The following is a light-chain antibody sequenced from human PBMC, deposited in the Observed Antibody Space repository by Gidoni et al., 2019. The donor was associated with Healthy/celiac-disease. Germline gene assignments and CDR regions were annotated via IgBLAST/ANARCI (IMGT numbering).Light chain of an antibody. CDR2: DAS. CDR3: QQYNTVRYT. J-gene: IGKJ2*01. V-gene: IGKV1-33*01. Sequence: DSQMTQSPSSLSASVGDRVTITCPASQDISNYLNWYQQKPGKAPKLLIYDASGLETGVPSRFSGSGSGTDFTFTISSLQPEDVATYYCQQYNTVRYTFGQGTKLEIK. CDR1: QDISNY.